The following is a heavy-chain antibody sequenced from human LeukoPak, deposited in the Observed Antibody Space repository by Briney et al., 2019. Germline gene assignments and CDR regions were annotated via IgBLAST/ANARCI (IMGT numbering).Heavy chain of an antibody. J-gene: IGHJ4*02. Sequence: GGSLRLSCAACGFIFNTYWMSWVRQAPGKGLEWVANIKQDGNEKYYADSVEGRFTISRDNGKNSLDLQMNSLRADDTAVYYCARDTLGEGEDANYAVYYFDYWGQGTVVTVSS. D-gene: IGHD4/OR15-4a*01. CDR3: ARDTLGEGEDANYAVYYFDY. CDR1: GFIFNTYW. CDR2: IKQDGNEK. V-gene: IGHV3-7*01.